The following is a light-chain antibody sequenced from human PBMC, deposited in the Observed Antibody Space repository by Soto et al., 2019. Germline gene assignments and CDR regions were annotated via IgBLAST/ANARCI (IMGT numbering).Light chain of an antibody. V-gene: IGKV3-11*01. J-gene: IGKJ4*01. CDR3: QQRSSWFLT. Sequence: EFVLTQSPATLSLSPGERATLSCRASQSVRSSLAWYQQKPGQAPRLLIYHASNRATGIPARFSGSGSGTDFTLTICSLEPEDFAVYYCQQRSSWFLTFGGGTKVEIK. CDR2: HAS. CDR1: QSVRSS.